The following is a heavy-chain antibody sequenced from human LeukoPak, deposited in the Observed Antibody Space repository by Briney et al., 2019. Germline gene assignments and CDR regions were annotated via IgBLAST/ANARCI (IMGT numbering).Heavy chain of an antibody. CDR2: LSGGGDSR. V-gene: IGHV3-23*01. CDR1: GFAFSNYA. J-gene: IGHJ4*02. Sequence: QPGGSLRLSCAASGFAFSNYAMSWVRQAPGKGLEWVSPLSGGGDSRYYADSVMGRFTISRDNSKNTLYLQMNSLRAEDTAVYYCAKAVRSMVTGGGYFDSWGQGTLVTVSS. CDR3: AKAVRSMVTGGGYFDS. D-gene: IGHD3-10*01.